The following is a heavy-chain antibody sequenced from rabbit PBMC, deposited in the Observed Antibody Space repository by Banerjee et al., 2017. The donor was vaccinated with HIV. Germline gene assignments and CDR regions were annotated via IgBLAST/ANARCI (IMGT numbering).Heavy chain of an antibody. J-gene: IGHJ4*01. CDR2: ISTTTDIA. D-gene: IGHD6-1*01. CDR3: ARGYVDTAYGFAL. Sequence: QSLEESGGDLVKPGASLTLTCTASGFSFSSSYYMCWVRQAPGKGLEWIGCISTTTDIAYYASWAKGRFTISKTSSTTVTLQMTSLTDADTATYFCARGYVDTAYGFALWGQGTLVTVS. CDR1: GFSFSSSYY. V-gene: IGHV1S40*01.